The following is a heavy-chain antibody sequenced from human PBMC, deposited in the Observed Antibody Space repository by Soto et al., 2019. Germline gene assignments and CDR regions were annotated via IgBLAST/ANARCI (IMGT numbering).Heavy chain of an antibody. Sequence: SETLSLTCTVSGGSISSYYWSWIRQPPGKGLEWIGYIYYSGSTNYNPSLKSRVTISVDTSKNQFSLKLSSVTAADTAVYYCAREIRYCSSTSCHNWFDPWGQGTLVTVSS. V-gene: IGHV4-59*01. CDR1: GGSISSYY. CDR3: AREIRYCSSTSCHNWFDP. D-gene: IGHD2-2*01. J-gene: IGHJ5*02. CDR2: IYYSGST.